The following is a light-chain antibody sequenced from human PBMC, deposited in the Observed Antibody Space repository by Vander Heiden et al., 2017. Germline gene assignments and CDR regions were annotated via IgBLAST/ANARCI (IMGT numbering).Light chain of an antibody. CDR2: AAA. V-gene: IGKV1-39*01. CDR1: QSSSSY. J-gene: IGKJ1*01. Sequence: DIQMTQSRSSLSASVGDRVTITCRASQSSSSYLNWYQQKPRKAPKLLIYAAASLQSGVPSRFSGSGSGTDFTLTIRSLQPDDFATYYCQQSYSTPRTFGQGTKVEIK. CDR3: QQSYSTPRT.